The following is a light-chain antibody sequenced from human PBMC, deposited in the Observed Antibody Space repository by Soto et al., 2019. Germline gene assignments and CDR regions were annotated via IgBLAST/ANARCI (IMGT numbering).Light chain of an antibody. Sequence: QSVLTQPASVSGSPGQSITISCTGTGSDISAHNYVSWYQQHPGKAPKLMIYEVGDRPSGLSNRFSGSKSGNTASLTISRLQADDEADYYCSSYASNNFSVFGTGTKLTVL. V-gene: IGLV2-14*01. CDR1: GSDISAHNY. CDR3: SSYASNNFSV. CDR2: EVG. J-gene: IGLJ1*01.